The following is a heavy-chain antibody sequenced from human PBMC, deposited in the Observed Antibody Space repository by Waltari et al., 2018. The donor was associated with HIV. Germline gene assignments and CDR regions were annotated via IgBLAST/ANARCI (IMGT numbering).Heavy chain of an antibody. CDR2: VNPANGAT. J-gene: IGHJ4*01. V-gene: IGHV1-2*04. CDR1: GYTFAAFH. Sequence: QVQLVQSAAELKSPGASVQIACRTSGYTFAAFHLHWVRQAPGEGLQWVGWVNPANGATNYAQELQDWVSVTTDRSITTVYLTLKRLRSDDTAVYYCARGESATWANLDFWGQGTVVSVSS. D-gene: IGHD1-26*01. CDR3: ARGESATWANLDF.